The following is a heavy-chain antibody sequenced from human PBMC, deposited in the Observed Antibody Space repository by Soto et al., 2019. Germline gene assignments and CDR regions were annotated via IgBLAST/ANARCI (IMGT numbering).Heavy chain of an antibody. CDR2: INHSGST. D-gene: IGHD1-1*01. CDR1: GGSFSGYY. V-gene: IGHV4-34*01. CDR3: ALASRYNWNDDGYYYYMDV. Sequence: PSETLSLTCAVYGGSFSGYYWSWIRQPPGKGLEWIGEINHSGSTNYNPSLKSRVTISVDTSKNQFSLKLSSVTAADTAVYYCALASRYNWNDDGYYYYMDVWGKGTTVTVSS. J-gene: IGHJ6*03.